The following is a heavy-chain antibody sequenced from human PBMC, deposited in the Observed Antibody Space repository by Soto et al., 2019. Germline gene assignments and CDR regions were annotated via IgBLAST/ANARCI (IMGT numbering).Heavy chain of an antibody. J-gene: IGHJ6*02. Sequence: QVQLVQSGAEVKKPGSSVKVSCKASGGTFSSYTISWVRQAPGQGLEWRGRIIPILGIANYAQKFQGRVTITADKSTSTAYMELSRLRTEDTAVYYCARDQEVVTAIPDHYYGMDVWGQGTTVTVS. CDR1: GGTFSSYT. D-gene: IGHD2-21*02. V-gene: IGHV1-69*08. CDR3: ARDQEVVTAIPDHYYGMDV. CDR2: IIPILGIA.